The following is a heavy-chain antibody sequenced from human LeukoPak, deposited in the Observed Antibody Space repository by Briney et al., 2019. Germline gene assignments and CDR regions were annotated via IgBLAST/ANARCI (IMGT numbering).Heavy chain of an antibody. J-gene: IGHJ4*02. CDR3: ARDREVGATGYYFDY. V-gene: IGHV4-38-2*02. Sequence: PSETLSLTCTVSGYSISSGYYWGWIRQPPGKGLEWIGSIYHSGRTFYNPSLKSRVTISVDTSKNQFSLKLTSVTAADTAVYYCARDREVGATGYYFDYWGQGTLVTVSS. CDR2: IYHSGRT. CDR1: GYSISSGYY. D-gene: IGHD1-26*01.